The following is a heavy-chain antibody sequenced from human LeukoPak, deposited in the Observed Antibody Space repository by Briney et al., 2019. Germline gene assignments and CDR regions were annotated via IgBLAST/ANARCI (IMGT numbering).Heavy chain of an antibody. V-gene: IGHV4-39*07. D-gene: IGHD2-15*01. CDR2: IYYSGST. Sequence: SETLSLTCTVSGGSISSSSYYWGWIRQPPGKGLEWIGSIYYSGSTNYNPSLKSRVTISVDKSKNQFSLKLSSVTAADTAVYYCASNTGYCSGGSCYRAFDIWGQGTMVTVSS. CDR3: ASNTGYCSGGSCYRAFDI. CDR1: GGSISSSSYY. J-gene: IGHJ3*02.